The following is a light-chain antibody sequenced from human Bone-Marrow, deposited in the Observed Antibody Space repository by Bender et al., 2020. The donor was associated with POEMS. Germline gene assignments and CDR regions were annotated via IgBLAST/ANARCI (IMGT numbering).Light chain of an antibody. Sequence: QSVLTQPTSASGTPGQRVTISCSGGSSNIGAHAVNWYQHLPGTAPKLLIYSSHRRPSEVPDRFSGSRSGTSASLAISGLQADDEADYFCCSYAGSGTWVFGGGTKLTVL. CDR3: CSYAGSGTWV. CDR1: SSNIGAHA. V-gene: IGLV1-44*01. CDR2: SSH. J-gene: IGLJ3*02.